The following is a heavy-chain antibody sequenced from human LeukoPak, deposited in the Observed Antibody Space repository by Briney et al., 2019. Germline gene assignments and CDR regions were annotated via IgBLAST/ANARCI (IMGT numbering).Heavy chain of an antibody. D-gene: IGHD6-19*01. V-gene: IGHV3-23*01. J-gene: IGHJ4*02. CDR2: IFGSGGSA. CDR1: GFTFNTYA. Sequence: GGSLRLSCAASGFTFNTYAMYWVRQAPGRGLEWVSGIFGSGGSAHYADSVKGRFTISRDNSKNTVYLQMNSLRAEDTAVYYCAKTTTGYSSGRYPGWPADSWGQGALVTVS. CDR3: AKTTTGYSSGRYPGWPADS.